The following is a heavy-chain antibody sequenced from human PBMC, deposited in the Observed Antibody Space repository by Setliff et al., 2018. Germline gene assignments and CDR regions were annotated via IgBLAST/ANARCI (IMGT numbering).Heavy chain of an antibody. CDR3: ARDRSTVIRGVTSFFYYYMDV. CDR2: IYTSGTT. CDR1: GGSISSGNYY. J-gene: IGHJ6*03. D-gene: IGHD3-10*01. V-gene: IGHV4-61*09. Sequence: SETLSLTCTVSGGSISSGNYYWSWIRQPAGKGLEWIGHIYTSGTTNYHPSLKSRVTISADTSKNQFSLKLTSVTAADTAVYYCARDRSTVIRGVTSFFYYYMDVWGGGTTVTVSS.